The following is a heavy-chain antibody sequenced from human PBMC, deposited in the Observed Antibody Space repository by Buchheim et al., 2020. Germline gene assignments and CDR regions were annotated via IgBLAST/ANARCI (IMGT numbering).Heavy chain of an antibody. V-gene: IGHV3-21*01. D-gene: IGHD6-6*01. CDR3: ARYDPASSSGEYYYYGMDV. Sequence: EVKLEESGGGLVKPGGSLRLSCAASGFTFSSYSMNWVRQSHCHGVEWVSSISGSSRYIYYGDSVTGRFTSSRDNAKNSLYLQMSSLRAEDTAVYYCARYDPASSSGEYYYYGMDVWGQGTT. J-gene: IGHJ6*02. CDR2: ISGSSRYI. CDR1: GFTFSSYS.